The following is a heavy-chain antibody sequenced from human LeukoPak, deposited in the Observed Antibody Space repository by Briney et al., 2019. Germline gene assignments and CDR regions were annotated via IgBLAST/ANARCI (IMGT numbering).Heavy chain of an antibody. D-gene: IGHD3-22*01. V-gene: IGHV3-48*03. CDR3: AREGDSTGYRYFDY. Sequence: PGGSLRLSCAASGFTFSRYEMNRVRQAPGKGLEWISYISVSGSPIYYADSVKGRFTISRDNAKNSLYLQMNSLRAEDTAVYYCAREGDSTGYRYFDYWGQGTLVTVSS. CDR2: ISVSGSPI. CDR1: GFTFSRYE. J-gene: IGHJ4*02.